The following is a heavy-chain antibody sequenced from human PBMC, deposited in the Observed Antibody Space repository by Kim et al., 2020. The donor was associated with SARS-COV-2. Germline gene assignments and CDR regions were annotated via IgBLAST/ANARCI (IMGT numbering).Heavy chain of an antibody. CDR1: GYSFTSYW. J-gene: IGHJ6*02. V-gene: IGHV5-10-1*01. D-gene: IGHD6-13*01. Sequence: GESLKISCKGSGYSFTSYWISWVRQMPGKGLEWMGRIDPSDSYTNYSPSFQDHVTISADKSISTAYLQWSSLKASDTAMYYCARFIGYSSSWSPEAPYYYYYYGMDVWGQGTTVTVSS. CDR3: ARFIGYSSSWSPEAPYYYYYYGMDV. CDR2: IDPSDSYT.